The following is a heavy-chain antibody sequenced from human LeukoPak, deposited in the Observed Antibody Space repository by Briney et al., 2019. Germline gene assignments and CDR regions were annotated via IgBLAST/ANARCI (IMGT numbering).Heavy chain of an antibody. CDR2: ISGSGGST. CDR1: GFTFSSYA. J-gene: IGHJ3*02. V-gene: IGHV3-23*01. CDR3: AKEGITFGGVIVRDDAFDI. D-gene: IGHD3-16*02. Sequence: SGGSLRLSCAASGFTFSSYAMSWVRQAPGKGLEWVSAISGSGGSTYYADSVKGRFTISRDNSKNTLYLQMNSLRAEDTAVYYCAKEGITFGGVIVRDDAFDIWGQGTMVTVSS.